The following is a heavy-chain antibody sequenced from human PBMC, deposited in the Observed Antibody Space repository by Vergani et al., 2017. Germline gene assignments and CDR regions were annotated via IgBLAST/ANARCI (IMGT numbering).Heavy chain of an antibody. CDR2: ISGSGGRT. D-gene: IGHD3-10*01. V-gene: IGHV3-23*01. Sequence: EVQLLESGGGLVQPGGSLRLSCAASGFTFSSYAMSWVRQAPGKGREWVSAISGSGGRTYYADSVKGRFTISRDNSKNTLYLQMNSLRAEDTAVYYCAKDSPRGKTNYYYYYMDVWGKGTTVTVSS. CDR3: AKDSPRGKTNYYYYYMDV. CDR1: GFTFSSYA. J-gene: IGHJ6*03.